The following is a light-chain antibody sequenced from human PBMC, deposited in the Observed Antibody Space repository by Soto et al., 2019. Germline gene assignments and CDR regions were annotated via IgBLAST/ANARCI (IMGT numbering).Light chain of an antibody. CDR1: QSVSSSY. J-gene: IGKJ1*01. V-gene: IGKV3-20*01. CDR2: GAS. Sequence: EIVLTQSPGTLSLSPGERATLSCRASQSVSSSYLAWYQQKPGQAPRLLIYGASSRATGIPDRFSGSGSGTDFTLTISRLEPEDFAVYYWQQYDSSPVTFGQGTQVEIK. CDR3: QQYDSSPVT.